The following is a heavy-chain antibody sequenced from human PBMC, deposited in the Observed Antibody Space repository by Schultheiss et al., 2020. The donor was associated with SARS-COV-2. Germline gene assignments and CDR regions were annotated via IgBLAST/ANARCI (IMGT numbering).Heavy chain of an antibody. CDR1: GFTFSRDA. J-gene: IGHJ6*02. CDR2: ISHDATNR. D-gene: IGHD3-3*01. Sequence: GESLKISCAASGFTFSRDAAHWVRQTPGKGLEWVAVISHDATNRYYADSVKGRFSISRDSSKNTLYLQMNSLRPEDTAIYYCARSSYYDFWSGSYTGYYYYGLDVWGQGTTVTVSS. V-gene: IGHV3-30*04. CDR3: ARSSYYDFWSGSYTGYYYYGLDV.